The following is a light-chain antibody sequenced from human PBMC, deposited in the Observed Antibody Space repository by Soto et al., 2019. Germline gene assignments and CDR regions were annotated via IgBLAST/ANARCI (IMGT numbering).Light chain of an antibody. Sequence: EILITQSPATLSVSPGETATLSCRASQYVSNKVAWYQQKPGQAPSLLILGASTRATGVPARFSGSGSGTEFTLTLSSLQSEDFAFYYCQQYNNWPPITFGQGTRLEI. J-gene: IGKJ5*01. V-gene: IGKV3-15*01. CDR1: QYVSNK. CDR3: QQYNNWPPIT. CDR2: GAS.